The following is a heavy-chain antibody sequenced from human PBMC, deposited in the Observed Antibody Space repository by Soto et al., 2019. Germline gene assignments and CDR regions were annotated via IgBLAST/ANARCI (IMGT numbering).Heavy chain of an antibody. CDR3: ARFTVTTGLCFDY. CDR2: IKQDGSEK. CDR1: GFTVSGYW. V-gene: IGHV3-7*05. D-gene: IGHD4-17*01. J-gene: IGHJ4*02. Sequence: EVQLVESGGGLVQPGGSLRLSCAASGFTVSGYWMSWVRQAPGKGLAWVANIKQDGSEKYYVDSVKGRFTISRDNAKNSLYLQMNSLRTEDTAVYYCARFTVTTGLCFDYWGQGTLVTVSS.